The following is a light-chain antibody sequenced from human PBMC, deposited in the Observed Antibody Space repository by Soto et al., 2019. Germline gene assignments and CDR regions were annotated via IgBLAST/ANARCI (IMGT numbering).Light chain of an antibody. J-gene: IGKJ3*01. CDR3: QQYIDWPFT. V-gene: IGKV3-15*01. Sequence: EIVMTQSPATLSVSPGERATLSCRASQSVSNNLAWYQQKPGQAPRLLIHGASTRATGLPARFSGSGSGTEFSLTISSLQSEDFAVYYCQQYIDWPFTFGPGTKVEIK. CDR1: QSVSNN. CDR2: GAS.